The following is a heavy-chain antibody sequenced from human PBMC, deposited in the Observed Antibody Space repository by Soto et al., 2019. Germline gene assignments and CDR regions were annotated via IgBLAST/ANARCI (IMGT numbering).Heavy chain of an antibody. Sequence: SETLSLTCTVSGGSITRGGSYWSWIRQHPEKGLEWIGYVAYSGGTYYNPSLKSRVTFLVDMSKNLLSLRLSSVTAADTAVYYCARAWLEYTRFDSWGQGTLVTVPS. D-gene: IGHD1-1*01. CDR1: GGSITRGGSY. CDR3: ARAWLEYTRFDS. V-gene: IGHV4-31*03. CDR2: VAYSGGT. J-gene: IGHJ5*01.